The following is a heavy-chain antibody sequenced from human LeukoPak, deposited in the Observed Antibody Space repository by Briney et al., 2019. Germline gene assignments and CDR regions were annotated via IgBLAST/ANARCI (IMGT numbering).Heavy chain of an antibody. CDR2: ISASGGKT. CDR3: ARLHYDVLTGPFDY. V-gene: IGHV3-23*01. Sequence: GGSLRLSCAASGFTFNIYAMSWVRQAPGKGLEWVSLISASGGKTLYTDSVKGRFTISREGSKNTLWLQMNSLRAEDTAVYYCARLHYDVLTGPFDYWGQGTLVTVSS. D-gene: IGHD3-9*01. CDR1: GFTFNIYA. J-gene: IGHJ4*02.